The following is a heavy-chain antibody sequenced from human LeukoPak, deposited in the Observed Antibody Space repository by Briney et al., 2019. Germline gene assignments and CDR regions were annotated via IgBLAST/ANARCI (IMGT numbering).Heavy chain of an antibody. J-gene: IGHJ6*03. CDR2: INPNSGGT. CDR1: GYTFTGYY. V-gene: IGHV1-2*02. D-gene: IGHD3-9*01. CDR3: ARDSLGGSDWLLSHYYYYYYIDV. Sequence: ASVTVSCKASGYTFTGYYMHWVRQAPGQGLEWMGWINPNSGGTNYAQKFQGRVTMTRDTSISTAYMELSRLRSDDTAVYYCARDSLGGSDWLLSHYYYYYYIDVWGKGTTVTISS.